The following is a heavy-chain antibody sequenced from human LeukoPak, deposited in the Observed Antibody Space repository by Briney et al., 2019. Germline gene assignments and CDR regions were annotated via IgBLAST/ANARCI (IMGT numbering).Heavy chain of an antibody. J-gene: IGHJ6*02. Sequence: ASVKVCCKASGYTFTSYYMHWVRQAPGQGLEWMGIINPSGGSTSYAQKFQGRVTMTRDTSTSTVYMELSSLRSEDTAVYYCARDRVVTNYYYGMDVWGQGTTVTVSS. D-gene: IGHD3-3*01. CDR2: INPSGGST. CDR3: ARDRVVTNYYYGMDV. CDR1: GYTFTSYY. V-gene: IGHV1-46*01.